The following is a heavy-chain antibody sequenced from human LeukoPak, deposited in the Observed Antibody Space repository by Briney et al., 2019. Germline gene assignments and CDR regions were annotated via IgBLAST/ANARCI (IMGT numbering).Heavy chain of an antibody. J-gene: IGHJ4*02. CDR1: RFPFLEYI. CDR3: ARDHNFAFDN. D-gene: IGHD1-1*01. V-gene: IGHV3-11*06. CDR2: SGIDSGNT. Sequence: PGGSLRLSCTASRFPFLEYIMTWVRQAPGKGPEWISYSGIDSGNTKYADSVRGRFTISADKAKNSLYLQMNSLRVEDTAVYYCARDHNFAFDNWGQGTLVSVAS.